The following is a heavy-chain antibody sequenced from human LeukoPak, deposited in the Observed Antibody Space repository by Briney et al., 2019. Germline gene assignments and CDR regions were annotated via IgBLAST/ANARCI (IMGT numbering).Heavy chain of an antibody. CDR3: ARDLGSYCGGDCYWENWFDP. CDR1: GFTFGDYA. CDR2: ISSSSYI. V-gene: IGHV3-69-1*01. J-gene: IGHJ5*02. D-gene: IGHD2-21*02. Sequence: GGSLRLSCTASGFTFGDYAMSWVRQAPGKGLEWVSSISSSSYIYYADSVKGRFTISRDNAKNSLYLQMNSLRAEDTAVYYCARDLGSYCGGDCYWENWFDPWGQGTLVTVSS.